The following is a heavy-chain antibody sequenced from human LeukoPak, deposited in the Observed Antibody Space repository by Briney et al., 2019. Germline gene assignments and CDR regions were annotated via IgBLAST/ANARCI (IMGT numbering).Heavy chain of an antibody. J-gene: IGHJ4*02. CDR3: ARENGREAY. Sequence: SETLSLTCTVSGGSISSYYWNWVRQPPGKGLEWIGEIYHSGSTNYNPSLKSRVTISVDKSKNQFSLKLSSVTAADTAVYYCARENGREAYWGQGTLVTVSS. CDR2: IYHSGST. D-gene: IGHD1-26*01. V-gene: IGHV4-59*12. CDR1: GGSISSYY.